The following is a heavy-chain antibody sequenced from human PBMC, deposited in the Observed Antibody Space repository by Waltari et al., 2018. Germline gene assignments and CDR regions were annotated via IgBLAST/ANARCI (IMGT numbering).Heavy chain of an antibody. D-gene: IGHD3-3*01. V-gene: IGHV3-48*03. CDR2: ISSSGSTI. J-gene: IGHJ4*02. CDR1: GFTFSSYE. Sequence: EVQLVESGGGLVQPGGSLRLSCATSGFTFSSYEMNWVRQAPGTGPEWVSYISSSGSTIYYADSVKGRFTISRDNAKNSLYLQMNSLRAEDTAVYYCARVHPETSYDFWSGYYGAFDYWGQGTLVTVSS. CDR3: ARVHPETSYDFWSGYYGAFDY.